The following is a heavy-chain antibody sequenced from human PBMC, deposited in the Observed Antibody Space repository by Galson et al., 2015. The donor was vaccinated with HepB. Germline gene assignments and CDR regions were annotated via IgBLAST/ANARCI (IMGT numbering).Heavy chain of an antibody. CDR2: IDWDDDK. V-gene: IGHV2-70*04. J-gene: IGHJ3*02. CDR3: ARSLRYGSGNAFDI. CDR1: GFSLSTSGMR. D-gene: IGHD3-10*01. Sequence: PALVKPTQTLTLTCSFSGFSLSTSGMRVSWIRQPPGKALEWLALIDWDDDKFYSTSLQTRLTISKDTSKNQVVLTMTNMDPVDTATYYCARSLRYGSGNAFDIWGQGTMVTVSS.